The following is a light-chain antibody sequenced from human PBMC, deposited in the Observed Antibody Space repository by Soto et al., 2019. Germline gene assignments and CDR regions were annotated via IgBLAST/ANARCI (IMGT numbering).Light chain of an antibody. CDR1: QSISSW. V-gene: IGKV1-5*01. CDR3: QQYNSLFT. J-gene: IGKJ3*01. Sequence: DIQMTQSPSTLSASVGGRVTITCRASQSISSWLAWYQQKPGKAPKLLIYDASSLESGVPSRFSGSGSGTEFTLTISSLQPDDFATHYCQQYNSLFTFGPGTKVDIK. CDR2: DAS.